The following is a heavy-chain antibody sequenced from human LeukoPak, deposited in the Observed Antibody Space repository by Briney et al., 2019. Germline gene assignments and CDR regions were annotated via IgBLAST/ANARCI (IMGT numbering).Heavy chain of an antibody. Sequence: SETLSLTCTVSGGSISSSSYYWGCIRQPPGKGLEWIGSMYDSGSTYYNPSLKSRVTISVDTSKNQFSLKLTSVTTADTAVYYCAGEDYFDSSGYASWRFDIWGQGTMVTVSS. J-gene: IGHJ3*02. V-gene: IGHV4-39*02. CDR3: AGEDYFDSSGYASWRFDI. CDR2: MYDSGST. CDR1: GGSISSSSYY. D-gene: IGHD3-22*01.